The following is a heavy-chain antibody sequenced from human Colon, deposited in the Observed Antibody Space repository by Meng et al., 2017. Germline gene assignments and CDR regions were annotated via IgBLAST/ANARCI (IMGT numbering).Heavy chain of an antibody. CDR3: ARIQDCGDDCPEDY. CDR2: INGNGGRT. Sequence: GESLKISCAASGFTFSNHAMHWVRQAPGKGLEWVSIINGNGGRTYYADSVKGRFTISRDNSKNVLYLEMNSLRAEDTAVYYCARIQDCGDDCPEDYWGHGTLVTVSS. V-gene: IGHV3-23*01. J-gene: IGHJ4*01. D-gene: IGHD2-21*02. CDR1: GFTFSNHA.